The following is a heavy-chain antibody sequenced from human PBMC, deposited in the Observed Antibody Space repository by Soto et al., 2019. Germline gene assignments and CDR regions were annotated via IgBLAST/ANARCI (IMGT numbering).Heavy chain of an antibody. Sequence: SGCTFRRYIMVFALPSTRQGLEWMGIINPSGGSTSYAQKFQGRVTMTRDTSTSTVYMELSSLRSEDTAVYYCAREGIVGATFHGMEVWGQGTTVTVSS. CDR1: GCTFRRYI. D-gene: IGHD1-26*01. V-gene: IGHV1-46*01. J-gene: IGHJ6*02. CDR3: AREGIVGATFHGMEV. CDR2: INPSGGST.